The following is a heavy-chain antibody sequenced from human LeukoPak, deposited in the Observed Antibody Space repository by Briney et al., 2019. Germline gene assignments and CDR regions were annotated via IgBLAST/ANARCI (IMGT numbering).Heavy chain of an antibody. CDR3: ARDQEAFDY. V-gene: IGHV1-46*01. J-gene: IGHJ4*02. CDR2: IYPRDGST. Sequence: GASVKVSCKASGYSFTSNYTHWVRQAPGQGLEWMGMIYPRDGSTSYAQKFQGRVTVTRDTSTSTVHMELSGLRSEDTAVYYCARDQEAFDYWGQGTWSPSPQ. CDR1: GYSFTSNY.